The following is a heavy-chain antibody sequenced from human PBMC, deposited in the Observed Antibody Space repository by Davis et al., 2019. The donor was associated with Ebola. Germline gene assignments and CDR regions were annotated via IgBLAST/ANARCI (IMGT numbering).Heavy chain of an antibody. CDR1: GGSISSGDYY. CDR2: IYYSGST. D-gene: IGHD3-22*01. J-gene: IGHJ5*02. Sequence: MPSETLSLTCTVSGGSISSGDYYWSWIRQPPGKGLEWIGYIYYSGSTNYNPSLKSRVTISVDTSKNQFSLKLSSVTAADTAVYYCATQPYYYDSSAYREAWFDPWGQGTLVTVSS. CDR3: ATQPYYYDSSAYREAWFDP. V-gene: IGHV4-61*08.